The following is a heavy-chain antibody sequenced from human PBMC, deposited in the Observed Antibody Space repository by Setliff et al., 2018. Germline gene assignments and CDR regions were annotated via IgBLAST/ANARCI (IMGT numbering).Heavy chain of an antibody. CDR1: GDSMNSGVYY. V-gene: IGHV4-39*01. J-gene: IGHJ6*03. D-gene: IGHD1-1*01. CDR3: ARGAPQRSSFDSRYMDV. Sequence: SETLSLTCKVSGDSMNSGVYYWAWIRQPPGKGLEWIGRIYSGGTTYYNSSLKSRVTISVDTSKSQFSLRLNSVTAADTAVYYCARGAPQRSSFDSRYMDVWDKGATVTVSS. CDR2: IYSGGTT.